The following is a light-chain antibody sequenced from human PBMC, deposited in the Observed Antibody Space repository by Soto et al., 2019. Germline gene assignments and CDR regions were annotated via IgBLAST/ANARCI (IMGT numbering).Light chain of an antibody. Sequence: DIQMTQSPSSLSASVGDRVTITCQARQDISNYLNWYQQKPGKAPKLLIYDASNLETGVPSRFSGRGSGTDFTFTISSLQPEDIATYYCQQYDNLPPYPFGQGTKLEIK. V-gene: IGKV1-33*01. CDR1: QDISNY. J-gene: IGKJ2*01. CDR2: DAS. CDR3: QQYDNLPPYP.